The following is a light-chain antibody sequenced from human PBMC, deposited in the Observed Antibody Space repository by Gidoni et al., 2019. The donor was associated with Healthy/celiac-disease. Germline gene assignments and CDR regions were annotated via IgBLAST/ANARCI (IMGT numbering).Light chain of an antibody. V-gene: IGKV3-20*01. CDR1: QSVSSSY. Sequence: EIVLTQSPGTLSLSPGERATRSCRASQSVSSSYLAWYQQKPGQAPRLLIYGASSRATAPPDRFSGSGSGTDFTLTISRLEPEDFAVYYCQQYGSSPPYTFGQGTKLEIK. CDR3: QQYGSSPPYT. J-gene: IGKJ2*01. CDR2: GAS.